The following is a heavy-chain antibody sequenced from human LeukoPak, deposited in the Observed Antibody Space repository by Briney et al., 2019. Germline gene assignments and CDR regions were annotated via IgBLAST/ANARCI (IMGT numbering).Heavy chain of an antibody. Sequence: GASVKVSCKASGGTFDSYGISWVRQAPGQGLEWMGRIIPILGTTNYAQKFQGRITITADKSTSTAYMELSSLRSEDTAIYYCATRGEYGDYYTKWFVPWGQGTPVTVSS. CDR1: GGTFDSYG. J-gene: IGHJ5*02. D-gene: IGHD4-17*01. V-gene: IGHV1-69*04. CDR2: IIPILGTT. CDR3: ATRGEYGDYYTKWFVP.